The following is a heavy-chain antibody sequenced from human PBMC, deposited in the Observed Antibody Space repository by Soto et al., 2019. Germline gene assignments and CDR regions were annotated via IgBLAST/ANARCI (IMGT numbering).Heavy chain of an antibody. CDR2: ISISSSDR. J-gene: IGHJ4*01. Sequence: PGGSLRLSCAASGFTLRTYTMNWVRQAPGKGLEWVSSISISSSDRYYADSVRGRFTISRDNAKNALYLQMNSLRADDTAVYFCVRGMNPLFGGQGTLVTGSS. CDR1: GFTLRTYT. CDR3: VRGMNPLF. V-gene: IGHV3-21*06.